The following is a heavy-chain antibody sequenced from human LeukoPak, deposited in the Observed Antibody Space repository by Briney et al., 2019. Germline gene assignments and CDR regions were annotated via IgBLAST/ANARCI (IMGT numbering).Heavy chain of an antibody. CDR1: GYTFGSYA. Sequence: AAPVKVSCKASGYTFGSYAMHWVRQAPGQGLEWMGWINAGSDNTKYSQKFQGRVTITRDTSASTVYMELSSLRSEDTAMYYCARANYGSGTRWFDPWGQGTLVIVSS. V-gene: IGHV1-3*01. D-gene: IGHD3-10*01. CDR2: INAGSDNT. CDR3: ARANYGSGTRWFDP. J-gene: IGHJ5*02.